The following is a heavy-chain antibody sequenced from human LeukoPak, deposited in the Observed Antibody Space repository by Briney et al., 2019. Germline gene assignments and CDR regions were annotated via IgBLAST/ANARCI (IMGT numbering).Heavy chain of an antibody. CDR2: INTDGSST. V-gene: IGHV3-74*01. Sequence: SGGSLRLSCAASGFTFSSYWMHWVRQAPGKGLVWVSRINTDGSSTSYADSVKGRFTFSRDNAKNTLYLQMNSLRAEDTAVYYCTRDSYTNPVYYGMDVWGQGTTVTVSS. D-gene: IGHD2-2*02. CDR3: TRDSYTNPVYYGMDV. CDR1: GFTFSSYW. J-gene: IGHJ6*02.